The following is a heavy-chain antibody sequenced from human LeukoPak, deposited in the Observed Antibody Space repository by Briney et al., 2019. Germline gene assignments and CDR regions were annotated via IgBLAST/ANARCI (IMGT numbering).Heavy chain of an antibody. Sequence: PGGSLRLSCAASGFTFSSHGMNWVRQAPGKGLEWVSGISPSGGITYYTDSVKGRFTISRDNSKNTVSLQMNSLRAEDTAVYYCARDRSDYVLEGFWDYWGQGTLVTVSS. D-gene: IGHD4-17*01. CDR3: ARDRSDYVLEGFWDY. V-gene: IGHV3-23*01. CDR1: GFTFSSHG. CDR2: ISPSGGIT. J-gene: IGHJ4*02.